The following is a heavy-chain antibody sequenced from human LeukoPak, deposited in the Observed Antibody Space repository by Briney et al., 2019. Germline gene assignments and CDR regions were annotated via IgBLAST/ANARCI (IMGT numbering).Heavy chain of an antibody. CDR1: GDSVSSNGAA. Sequence: SQTLSLTCAISGDSVSSNGAAWNWIRQSPSRGLEWLGRTYYRSKWYNDYAASVKSRININPDTSKNQFSLQLNSVTPEDTAVYYCTRAGGSRGAAFDYRGQGTLVTVSS. CDR2: TYYRSKWYN. CDR3: TRAGGSRGAAFDY. D-gene: IGHD6-13*01. J-gene: IGHJ4*02. V-gene: IGHV6-1*01.